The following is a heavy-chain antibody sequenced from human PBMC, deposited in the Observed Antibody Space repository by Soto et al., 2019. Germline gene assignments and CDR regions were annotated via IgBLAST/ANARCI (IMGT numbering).Heavy chain of an antibody. CDR3: AGWAVGVMSLGVPKDY. V-gene: IGHV4-34*01. Sequence: QVQLQQWGAGLLKPSETLSLTCVVYGGSFSGHFWSWIRQPPGKGLEWIGEINHSGSANYNPSLRGRVTLSVDTSKNQFSLKVNSVTAADTAVYSCAGWAVGVMSLGVPKDYWGQGTLVTVSS. CDR2: INHSGSA. CDR1: GGSFSGHF. J-gene: IGHJ4*02. D-gene: IGHD3-3*01.